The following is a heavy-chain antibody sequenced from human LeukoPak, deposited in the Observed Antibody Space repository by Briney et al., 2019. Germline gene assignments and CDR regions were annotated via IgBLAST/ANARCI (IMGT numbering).Heavy chain of an antibody. CDR2: FYTSGST. V-gene: IGHV4-61*02. CDR3: AREVIAAHNWFDP. CDR1: GGSISSGSYS. J-gene: IGHJ5*02. D-gene: IGHD6-6*01. Sequence: PSETLSLTCTVSGGSISSGSYSWSWIRQPAGKGLEWIGRFYTSGSTNYNPSLKSRVTISVDTSKNQFSLKLSSVTAADTAVYYCAREVIAAHNWFDPWGQGTLVTVSS.